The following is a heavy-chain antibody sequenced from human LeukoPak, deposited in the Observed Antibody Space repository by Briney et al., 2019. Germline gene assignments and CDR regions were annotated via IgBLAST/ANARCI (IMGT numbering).Heavy chain of an antibody. CDR3: ARYCSSTSCYSWGAFDI. D-gene: IGHD2-2*01. J-gene: IGHJ3*02. CDR2: IWYGGSNK. CDR1: GFTFSSYG. V-gene: IGHV3-33*01. Sequence: GRSLRLSCAASGFTFSSYGMHWVRLAPGKGLEWVAVIWYGGSNKYYADSVKGRFTISRDNSKNTLYLQMNSLRAEDTAVYYCARYCSSTSCYSWGAFDIWGQGTMVTVSS.